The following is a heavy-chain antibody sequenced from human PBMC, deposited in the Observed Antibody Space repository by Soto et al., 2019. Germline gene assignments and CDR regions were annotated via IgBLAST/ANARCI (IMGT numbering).Heavy chain of an antibody. Sequence: QITLKESGPTLVKPTQTLTLTCTFSGFSLSSSGVGVGWIRQPPGKALEWLALIYWDDDKRYSPSLKSRLTIPKDPPKNRGVLTMPNMDPVDTATCCCGGGGVGYTSGWYLGWFDPWGQGTLVTVSS. J-gene: IGHJ5*02. CDR3: GGGGVGYTSGWYLGWFDP. CDR2: IYWDDDK. CDR1: GFSLSSSGVG. V-gene: IGHV2-5*02. D-gene: IGHD6-19*01.